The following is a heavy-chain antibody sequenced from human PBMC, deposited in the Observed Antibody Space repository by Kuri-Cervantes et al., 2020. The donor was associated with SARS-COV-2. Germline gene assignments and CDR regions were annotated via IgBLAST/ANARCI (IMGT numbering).Heavy chain of an antibody. CDR2: MNPSSGDT. CDR3: ASFFWEMGGFDY. Sequence: ASVKVSCKGSGYSFTSYDINWVRQATGQGLEWMGWMNPSSGDTKIAQKFQGRVTMTRDTSISTAYMELSSLRSGDTAVYYCASFFWEMGGFDYWGQGTLVTVSS. D-gene: IGHD3-3*01. V-gene: IGHV1-8*02. J-gene: IGHJ4*02. CDR1: GYSFTSYD.